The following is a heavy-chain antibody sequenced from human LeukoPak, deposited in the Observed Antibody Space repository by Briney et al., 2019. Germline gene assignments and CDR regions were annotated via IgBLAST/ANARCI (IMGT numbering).Heavy chain of an antibody. Sequence: GASVKVSCKASGGTFSSYAISWVRQAPGQGLEWKGGIIPIFGTANYAQKFQGRVTITTDESTSTAYMELSSLRSEDTAVYYCARSPSSSWHFDYWGQGTLVTVSS. D-gene: IGHD6-13*01. CDR3: ARSPSSSWHFDY. CDR1: GGTFSSYA. J-gene: IGHJ4*02. CDR2: IIPIFGTA. V-gene: IGHV1-69*05.